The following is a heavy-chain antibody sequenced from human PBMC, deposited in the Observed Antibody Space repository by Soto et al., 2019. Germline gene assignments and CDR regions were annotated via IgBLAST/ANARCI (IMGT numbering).Heavy chain of an antibody. CDR1: GVTFSNSA. Sequence: GXXVKVSCKTSGVTFSNSAVHWVRQARGHTXQWIGXIDVGSRNENXXQMLQERXXISRDMSTSTAYMELSSMRPEDTAVYYSARFDPWGQETLATASS. J-gene: IGHJ5*02. CDR3: ARFDP. CDR2: IDVGSRNE. V-gene: IGHV1-58*01.